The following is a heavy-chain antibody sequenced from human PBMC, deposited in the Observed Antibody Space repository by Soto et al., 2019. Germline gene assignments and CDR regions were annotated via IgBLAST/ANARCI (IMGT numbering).Heavy chain of an antibody. J-gene: IGHJ4*02. CDR3: ARDLDSSGYSYRLGY. V-gene: IGHV1-3*01. Sequence: GASVKVSCKASGYTFTSYAMHWVRQAPGQRLEWMGWINAGNGNTKYSQKFQGRVTITRDTSASTAYMELSSLRSEDTAVYYCARDLDSSGYSYRLGYWGQGTLVSVSS. CDR2: INAGNGNT. D-gene: IGHD3-22*01. CDR1: GYTFTSYA.